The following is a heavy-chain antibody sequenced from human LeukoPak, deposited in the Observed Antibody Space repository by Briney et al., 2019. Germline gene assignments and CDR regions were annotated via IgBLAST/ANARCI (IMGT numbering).Heavy chain of an antibody. D-gene: IGHD3-3*01. V-gene: IGHV3-21*01. CDR2: ISSSRSYI. J-gene: IGHJ6*03. Sequence: GGSLRLSCGASKFTFSSYVMNWVRQAPGKGLEWVSSISSSRSYIYYADSVKGRFTISRDNAKSSLYLQMNSLRAEDTAVYYCARGTSYYDYWSGYYYYYYMDVWGKGTTVTVSS. CDR3: ARGTSYYDYWSGYYYYYYMDV. CDR1: KFTFSSYV.